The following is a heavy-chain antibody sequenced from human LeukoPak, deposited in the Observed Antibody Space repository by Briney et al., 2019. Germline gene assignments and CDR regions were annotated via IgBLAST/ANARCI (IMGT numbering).Heavy chain of an antibody. J-gene: IGHJ6*03. CDR2: ISAYNGNT. CDR3: ATLLRVAARLQGRYYYYMDV. CDR1: GYTFTSYG. Sequence: GASVKVSCKASGYTFTSYGISWVRQAPGQGLEWMGWISAYNGNTNYAQKLQGRVTMTTDTSTSTAYMELRSLRSDDTAVYYCATLLRVAARLQGRYYYYMDVWGKGTTVTVSS. D-gene: IGHD6-6*01. V-gene: IGHV1-18*01.